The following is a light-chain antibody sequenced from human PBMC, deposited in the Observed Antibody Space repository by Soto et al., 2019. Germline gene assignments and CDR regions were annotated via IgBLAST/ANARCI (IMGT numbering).Light chain of an antibody. J-gene: IGKJ3*01. CDR3: QQYYNTPFT. V-gene: IGKV4-1*01. CDR1: QSVLYSPNNKNY. Sequence: DIVMTQSPDSLAVSLGERATINCKSSQSVLYSPNNKNYLAWFQQRPGQPPKLLIYWASTRESGVPDRFSGSGSGTDFTLTISSLQAEDVAVYYCQQYYNTPFTFGPGTTVDIK. CDR2: WAS.